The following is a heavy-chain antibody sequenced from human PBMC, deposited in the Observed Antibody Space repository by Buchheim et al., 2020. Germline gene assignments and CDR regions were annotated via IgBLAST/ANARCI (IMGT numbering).Heavy chain of an antibody. CDR2: ISFDGSNK. D-gene: IGHD2-2*01. CDR3: AREYQLLWGEFDY. V-gene: IGHV3-30-3*01. Sequence: QVHLVESGGGVVQPGRSLRLSCAASGFSFSMYSMHWVRQAPGKGLEWVAVISFDGSNKDYADSVKGRFTISRDNSKKTLFLQMNSLRAEDTAVYYCAREYQLLWGEFDYWGQGTL. CDR1: GFSFSMYS. J-gene: IGHJ4*02.